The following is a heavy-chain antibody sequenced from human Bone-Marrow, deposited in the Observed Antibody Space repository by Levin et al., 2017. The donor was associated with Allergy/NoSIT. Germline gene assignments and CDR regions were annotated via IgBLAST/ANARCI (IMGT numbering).Heavy chain of an antibody. J-gene: IGHJ4*02. CDR1: GDSINSNY. CDR3: ARSRYTSGWSYFDH. Sequence: SETLSLTCTVSGDSINSNYWSWIRQSPGKGLEWIGYYFYKGNTDYTPSLKSRATISVDASKNQMSLNLHSVTAADTAVYYCARSRYTSGWSYFDHWGQGMVVTVSS. CDR2: YFYKGNT. D-gene: IGHD6-19*01. V-gene: IGHV4-59*01.